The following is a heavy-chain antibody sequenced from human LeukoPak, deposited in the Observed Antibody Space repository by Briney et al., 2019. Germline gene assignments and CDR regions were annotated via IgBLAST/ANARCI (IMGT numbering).Heavy chain of an antibody. J-gene: IGHJ4*02. CDR1: GYTFTGYY. CDR2: INPNSGGT. V-gene: IGHV1-2*06. D-gene: IGHD3-22*01. Sequence: ASVKVSCKASGYTFTGYYMHWVRQAPGQGLERMGRINPNSGGTNYAQKFQGRVTMTRDTSISTAYMELSRLRSDDTAVYYCARAFSYYDSSGYSDPIDYWGQGTLVTVSS. CDR3: ARAFSYYDSSGYSDPIDY.